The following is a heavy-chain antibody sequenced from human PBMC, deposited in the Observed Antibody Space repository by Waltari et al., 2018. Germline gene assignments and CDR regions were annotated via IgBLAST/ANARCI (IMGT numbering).Heavy chain of an antibody. D-gene: IGHD2-15*01. CDR3: ARTDGYCSGGSCYSEDYGMDV. CDR2: ISAYNGNT. CDR1: GYTFTSYG. J-gene: IGHJ6*02. Sequence: QVQLVQSGAEVKKPGASVKVSCKASGYTFTSYGISWVRQAPGQGLEWMGWISAYNGNTNYAQKLQGRVTMTTDTSTSTAYMELRSLRSDDTAVYYCARTDGYCSGGSCYSEDYGMDVWGQGTTVTVSS. V-gene: IGHV1-18*04.